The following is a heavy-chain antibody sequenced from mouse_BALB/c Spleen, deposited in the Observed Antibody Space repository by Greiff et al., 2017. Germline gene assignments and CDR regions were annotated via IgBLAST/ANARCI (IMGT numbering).Heavy chain of an antibody. CDR2: IYQGNGDT. CDR3: ARAGGVGSSGPFAY. CDR1: GYTFTSYN. Sequence: QVQLQQPGAELVKPGASVKMSCKASGYTFTSYNMHWVKQTPGQGLEWIGAIYQGNGDTSYNQKFKGKATLTADKSSSTAYMQLSSLTSEDSAVYYCARAGGVGSSGPFAYWGQGTLVTVSA. V-gene: IGHV1-12*01. J-gene: IGHJ3*01. D-gene: IGHD3-1*01.